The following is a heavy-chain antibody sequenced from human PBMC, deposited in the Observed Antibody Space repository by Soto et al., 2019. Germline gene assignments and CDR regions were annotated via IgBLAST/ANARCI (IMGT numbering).Heavy chain of an antibody. CDR2: IYYSGST. Sequence: QLQLQESGPGLVKPSQTLSLACTVSGGSFSSGGYYWSWIRQLPGKGLEWIGYIYYSGSTYYNPSLKSRCTISLDTSKNQFSLKLSSVSAAVTAVYYCARATFFSGHHGYLGQGTLVTVSS. J-gene: IGHJ4*02. CDR1: GGSFSSGGYY. CDR3: ARATFFSGHHGY. D-gene: IGHD2-8*02. V-gene: IGHV4-31*03.